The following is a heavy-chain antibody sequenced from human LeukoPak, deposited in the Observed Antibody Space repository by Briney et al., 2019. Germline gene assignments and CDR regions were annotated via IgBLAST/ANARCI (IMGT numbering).Heavy chain of an antibody. J-gene: IGHJ4*02. CDR3: TRVGYIDEGIDY. CDR1: GFTFSNYG. Sequence: GGSLRLSCAASGFTFSNYGMHWVRQAPGKGLEWVANIKQDGSKKSYVDSVKGRFTISRDNAKNSLYLQMNSLRAEDTAIYYCTRVGYIDEGIDYWGQGTLVTVSS. D-gene: IGHD5-24*01. CDR2: IKQDGSKK. V-gene: IGHV3-7*04.